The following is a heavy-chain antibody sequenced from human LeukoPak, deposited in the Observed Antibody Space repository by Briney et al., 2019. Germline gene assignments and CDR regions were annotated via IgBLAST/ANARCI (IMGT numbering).Heavy chain of an antibody. CDR3: ARFGYDFWSGYDPLFDY. Sequence: PSETLSLTCTVSGGSISSGGYYWSWLRQHPGTGLEWIGYIYYSGSTYYNPSLKSRVTISVDTSKNQFSLKLSSVTAADTAVYYCARFGYDFWSGYDPLFDYWGQGTLVTVSS. J-gene: IGHJ4*02. D-gene: IGHD3-3*01. V-gene: IGHV4-31*03. CDR1: GGSISSGGYY. CDR2: IYYSGST.